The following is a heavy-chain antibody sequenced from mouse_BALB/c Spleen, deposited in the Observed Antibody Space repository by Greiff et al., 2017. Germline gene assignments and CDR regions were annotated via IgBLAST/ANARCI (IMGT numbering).Heavy chain of an antibody. D-gene: IGHD2-3*01. J-gene: IGHJ4*01. V-gene: IGHV5-6-3*01. CDR1: GFTFSSYG. CDR2: INSNGGST. Sequence: EVHLVESGGGLVQPGGSLKLSCAASGFTFSSYGMSWVRQTPDKRLELVATINSNGGSTYYPDSVKGRFTISRDNAKNTLYLQMSSLKSEDTAMYYCARGDGPYAMDYWGQGTSVTVSS. CDR3: ARGDGPYAMDY.